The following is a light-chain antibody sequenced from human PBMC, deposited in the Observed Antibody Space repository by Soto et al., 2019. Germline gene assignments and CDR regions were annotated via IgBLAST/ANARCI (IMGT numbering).Light chain of an antibody. CDR2: GAS. J-gene: IGKJ1*01. CDR1: QSVSSN. Sequence: EIVMTQSPATLSVSPGERATLSCRASQSVSSNLAWYQQKPGQAPRLLIYGASTRATGIPARFSGSGSGKEFTLTISSLQAEDFAVYYCQQYNNWPLWGFGQGTKVEIK. CDR3: QQYNNWPLWG. V-gene: IGKV3-15*01.